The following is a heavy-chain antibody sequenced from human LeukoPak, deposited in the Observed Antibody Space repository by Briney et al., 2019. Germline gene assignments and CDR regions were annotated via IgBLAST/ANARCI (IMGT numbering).Heavy chain of an antibody. CDR3: ARVPRRSGWSIDY. CDR2: INRSGST. CDR1: GGSFSGYY. Sequence: PSETLSLTCAVYGGSFSGYYWSWIRQPPGKGLEWIGEINRSGSTNYNPSLKSRVTISVDTSKNQFSLKLSSVTAADTAVYYCARVPRRSGWSIDYWGQGTLVTVSS. D-gene: IGHD6-19*01. J-gene: IGHJ4*02. V-gene: IGHV4-34*01.